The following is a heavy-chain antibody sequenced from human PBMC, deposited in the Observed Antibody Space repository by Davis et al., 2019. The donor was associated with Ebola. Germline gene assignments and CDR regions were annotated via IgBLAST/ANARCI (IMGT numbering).Heavy chain of an antibody. Sequence: GGSLRLSCAGSGFTFTTAWMNWVRQVPGKGLEWLSMVHSRSGIFYADSVRGRFTISTDTSKNTLYLQMNSLRVDDTAVYYCATRGPWGQGTLVTVSS. J-gene: IGHJ5*02. V-gene: IGHV3-53*01. D-gene: IGHD3-10*01. CDR3: ATRGP. CDR1: GFTFTTAW. CDR2: VHSRSGI.